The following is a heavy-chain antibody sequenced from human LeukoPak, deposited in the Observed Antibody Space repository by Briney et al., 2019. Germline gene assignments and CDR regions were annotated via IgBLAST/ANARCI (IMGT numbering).Heavy chain of an antibody. CDR1: GFTVSSTY. D-gene: IGHD1-26*01. CDR3: ASSVGWALDY. V-gene: IGHV3-53*01. CDR2: IYNGGRS. Sequence: GGSLRLSCATSGFTVSSTYMSWVRQAPGKGLECASLIYNGGRSFYAGSVKGRFTISRDNSKNTLYLQMNSLRAEDTAVYYCASSVGWALDYWGQGTLVTVSS. J-gene: IGHJ4*02.